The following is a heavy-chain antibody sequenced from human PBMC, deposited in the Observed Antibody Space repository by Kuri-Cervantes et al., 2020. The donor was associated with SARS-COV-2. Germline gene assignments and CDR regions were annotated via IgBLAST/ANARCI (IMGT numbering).Heavy chain of an antibody. CDR3: ARRLWSGYSFRCYHYMDV. CDR1: GGSFRGYY. Sequence: SQTLSLLRAVYGGSFRGYYWTWNRQPPGKGLEWIGEINHSGSTDYNTYLKSRVTISVDTSKNQISLKLSSVTAADTAVYYCARRLWSGYSFRCYHYMDVWGKGTTVTVSS. D-gene: IGHD3-3*01. V-gene: IGHV4-34*01. CDR2: INHSGST. J-gene: IGHJ6*03.